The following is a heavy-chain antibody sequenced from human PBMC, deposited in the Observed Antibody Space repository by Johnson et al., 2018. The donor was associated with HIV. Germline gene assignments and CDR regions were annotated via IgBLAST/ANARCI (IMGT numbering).Heavy chain of an antibody. CDR1: GFTFSDYY. V-gene: IGHV3-11*04. CDR3: AREGFVVLPAAMRLFAFDI. J-gene: IGHJ3*02. CDR2: ISMSGRTI. D-gene: IGHD2-2*01. Sequence: VQLVESGGGLVKPGGSLRLSCAASGFTFSDYYMSWIRQATGKGLEWVSYISMSGRTIYYADSVKGRFTISRDNAKNSLYLHMNSLRAEDTAVYYCAREGFVVLPAAMRLFAFDIWGQGTMVTVSS.